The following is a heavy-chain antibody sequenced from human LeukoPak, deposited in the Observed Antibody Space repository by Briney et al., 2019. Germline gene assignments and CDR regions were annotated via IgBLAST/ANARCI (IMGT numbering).Heavy chain of an antibody. Sequence: GGSLRLSCAASGFTFDDYAMPWVRQAPGKGLEWVSGISWNSGSIGYADSVKGRFTISRDNAKNSLYLQMNSLRAEDTALYYCHSLVDIVATIRGPSGYWGQGTLVTVSS. CDR3: HSLVDIVATIRGPSGY. CDR2: ISWNSGSI. V-gene: IGHV3-9*01. D-gene: IGHD5-12*01. J-gene: IGHJ4*02. CDR1: GFTFDDYA.